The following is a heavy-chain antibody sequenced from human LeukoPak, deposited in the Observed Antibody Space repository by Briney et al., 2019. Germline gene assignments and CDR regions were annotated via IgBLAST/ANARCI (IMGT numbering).Heavy chain of an antibody. CDR2: INHSGST. Sequence: SETLSLTCAVYGGSFSGYYWSWIRQPPGKGLEWIGEINHSGSTNYNPSLKSRVTISVDTSKNQFSLKLSSVTAADTAVYYCARQILPNWFDPWGQGTLVTVSS. CDR3: ARQILPNWFDP. J-gene: IGHJ5*02. CDR1: GGSFSGYY. V-gene: IGHV4-34*01.